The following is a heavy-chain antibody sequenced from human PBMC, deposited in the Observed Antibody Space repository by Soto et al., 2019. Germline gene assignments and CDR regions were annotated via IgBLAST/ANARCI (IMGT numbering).Heavy chain of an antibody. D-gene: IGHD2-15*01. CDR1: GFTFSNYW. V-gene: IGHV3-74*01. Sequence: EVQLVESGGGLVQPGGSLRLSCAASGFTFSNYWMYWVRQAPGKGLVWVSRTNSDGSTSSYADSVKGRFTISRDNAKTTLYLQMNNLRAEDTAVYYCARGDCVGGSCYSLAGSFYYYMDVWGKGTTVTVFS. CDR2: TNSDGSTS. J-gene: IGHJ6*03. CDR3: ARGDCVGGSCYSLAGSFYYYMDV.